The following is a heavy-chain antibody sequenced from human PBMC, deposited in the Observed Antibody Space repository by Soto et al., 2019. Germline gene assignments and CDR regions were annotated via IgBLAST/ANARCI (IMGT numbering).Heavy chain of an antibody. J-gene: IGHJ4*02. CDR2: ISYDGSNK. V-gene: IGHV3-30-3*01. D-gene: IGHD5-18*01. Sequence: GGYLRLSCAASGFTFSSYAMHWGRQAPGKGLEWVAVISYDGSNKYYADSVKGRFTISRDNSKNTLYLQMNSLRAEDTAVYYRDSGTYSYRQGMMAYWGQGSPVTGSS. CDR1: GFTFSSYA. CDR3: DSGTYSYRQGMMAY.